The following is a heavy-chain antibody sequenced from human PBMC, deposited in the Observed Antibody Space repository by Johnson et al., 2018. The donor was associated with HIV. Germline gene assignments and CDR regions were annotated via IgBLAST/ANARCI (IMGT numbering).Heavy chain of an antibody. CDR3: GRRDSGSVSVDI. V-gene: IGHV3-20*04. J-gene: IGHJ3*02. CDR1: GFIFDDYD. CDR2: INWHGAIT. D-gene: IGHD1-26*01. Sequence: VQVVESGGGVLRPGGSLRLSCEGFGFIFDDYDLSWVRQAPGKGLEWVSGINWHGAITGHVDSVKGRCTISRDNTMNSLYLQMNNLRAEDTALYSCGRRDSGSVSVDIWGQGTMVTVSS.